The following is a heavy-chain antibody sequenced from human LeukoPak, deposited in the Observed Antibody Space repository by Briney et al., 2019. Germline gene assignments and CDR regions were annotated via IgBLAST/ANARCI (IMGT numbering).Heavy chain of an antibody. D-gene: IGHD3-3*01. CDR3: ARRRTQIVPAVMYYDFWSGYYDYFDY. Sequence: SETLSLTCAVYGGSFSGYYWSWIRQPPGKGLEWIGEINHSGSTNYNPSLKSRATISVDTSKNQFSLKLSSVTAADTAVYYCARRRTQIVPAVMYYDFWSGYYDYFDYWGQGTLVTVSS. CDR1: GGSFSGYY. J-gene: IGHJ4*02. CDR2: INHSGST. V-gene: IGHV4-34*01.